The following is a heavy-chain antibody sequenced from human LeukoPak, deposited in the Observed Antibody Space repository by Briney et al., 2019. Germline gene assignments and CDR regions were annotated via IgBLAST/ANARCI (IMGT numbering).Heavy chain of an antibody. CDR2: IYKIGTT. Sequence: SETLSLTCTVFGDSVTGYFLNWVRQPPGKGLEWIGHIYKIGTTNYNPSRKSRLAISADTSKNQFSLQLRSVTAADTAVYYCVIGVGWQPDYWGQGALVTVCS. V-gene: IGHV4-59*02. CDR3: VIGVGWQPDY. CDR1: GDSVTGYF. D-gene: IGHD2-15*01. J-gene: IGHJ4*02.